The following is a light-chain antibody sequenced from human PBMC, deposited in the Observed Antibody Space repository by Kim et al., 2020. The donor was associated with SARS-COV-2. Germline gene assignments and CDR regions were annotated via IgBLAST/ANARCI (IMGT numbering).Light chain of an antibody. CDR3: AAWDDSLNGVV. CDR2: SNN. V-gene: IGLV1-44*01. Sequence: GQGVTISCSVSLSNIGSNPVNWYQHLPGTAPKRLIYSNNQRPSGVPDRFSGSKSGTSASLAISGLQSEDEADYYCAAWDDSLNGVVFGGGTQLTVL. J-gene: IGLJ2*01. CDR1: LSNIGSNP.